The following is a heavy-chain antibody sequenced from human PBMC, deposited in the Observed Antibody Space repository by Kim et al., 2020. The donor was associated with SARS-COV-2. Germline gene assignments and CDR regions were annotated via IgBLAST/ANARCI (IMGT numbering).Heavy chain of an antibody. D-gene: IGHD6-13*01. V-gene: IGHV1-2*02. Sequence: ASVKVSCKASGYTFTGYYMHWVRQAPGQGLEWMGWINPNSGGTNYAQKFQGRVTMTRDTSISTAYMELSRLRSDDTAVYYCAREIFDGTSSTRQGGWGMDVWGQGTTVTVSS. CDR2: INPNSGGT. CDR3: AREIFDGTSSTRQGGWGMDV. J-gene: IGHJ6*02. CDR1: GYTFTGYY.